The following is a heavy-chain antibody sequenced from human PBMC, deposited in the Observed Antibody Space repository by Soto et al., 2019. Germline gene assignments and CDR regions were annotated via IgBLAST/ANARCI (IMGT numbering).Heavy chain of an antibody. V-gene: IGHV1-2*04. CDR3: ASGGRIGYCSGGSCRNPYYFDY. Sequence: ASVKVSCKASGYTFTGYYMHWVRQAPGQGLEWMGWINPNSGGTNYAQKFQGLVTMTRDTSISTAYMELSRLRSDDTAVYYCASGGRIGYCSGGSCRNPYYFDYWGQGTLVTVSS. D-gene: IGHD2-15*01. CDR1: GYTFTGYY. CDR2: INPNSGGT. J-gene: IGHJ4*02.